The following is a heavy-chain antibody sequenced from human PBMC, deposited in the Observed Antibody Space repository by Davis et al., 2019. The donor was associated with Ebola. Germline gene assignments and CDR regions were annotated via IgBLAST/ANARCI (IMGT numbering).Heavy chain of an antibody. CDR3: ARGGIQLWLMDYYYYGMDV. V-gene: IGHV4-34*01. D-gene: IGHD5-18*01. CDR1: GGSFSGYY. J-gene: IGHJ6*02. CDR2: INHSGST. Sequence: SETLSLTCAVYGGSFSGYYWSWIRQPPGKGLEWIGEINHSGSTNYNPSLKSRVTISVDTSKNQFSLKLSSVTAADTAVYYCARGGIQLWLMDYYYYGMDVWGQGTMVTVSS.